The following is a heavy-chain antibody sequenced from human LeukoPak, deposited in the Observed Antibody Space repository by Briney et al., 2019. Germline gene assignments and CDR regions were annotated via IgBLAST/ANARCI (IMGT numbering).Heavy chain of an antibody. Sequence: AGGSLRLSCAASGFTVSSNYMSWVRQAPGKGLEWVSVIYSGGSTYYADSVKGRFTISRDNSKNTLYLPMNSLRAEDTAVYYCARIFSSYADYWGQGTLVTVSS. CDR2: IYSGGST. CDR3: ARIFSSYADY. CDR1: GFTVSSNY. D-gene: IGHD6-6*01. J-gene: IGHJ4*02. V-gene: IGHV3-53*01.